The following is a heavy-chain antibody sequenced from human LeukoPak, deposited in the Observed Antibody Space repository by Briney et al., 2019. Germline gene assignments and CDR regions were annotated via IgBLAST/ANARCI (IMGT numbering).Heavy chain of an antibody. CDR3: ARDLSSSGYLGGY. V-gene: IGHV3-7*01. CDR2: IKQDGSEK. Sequence: GGSLRLSCAASGFTFSDYYMTWVRQAPGKGLEWVANIKQDGSEKYYVDSVKGRFTISRDNAKNSVYLQMNSLTAEDTAVYYCARDLSSSGYLGGYWGQGTLVTVSS. CDR1: GFTFSDYY. J-gene: IGHJ4*02. D-gene: IGHD3-22*01.